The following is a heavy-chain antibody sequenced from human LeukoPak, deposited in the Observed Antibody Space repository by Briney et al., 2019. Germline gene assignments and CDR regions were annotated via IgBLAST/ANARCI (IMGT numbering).Heavy chain of an antibody. CDR3: ARGLDYYGSGSFYYYYYGMDV. Sequence: GSLRLSCAASGFTVSSNYMSWVRQAPGKGLEWVSVIYSGGSTYYADSVKGRFTISRDNSKNTLYLQMNSLRAEDTAVYYCARGLDYYGSGSFYYYYYGMDVWGQGTTVTVSS. V-gene: IGHV3-66*01. D-gene: IGHD3-10*01. CDR1: GFTVSSNY. CDR2: IYSGGST. J-gene: IGHJ6*02.